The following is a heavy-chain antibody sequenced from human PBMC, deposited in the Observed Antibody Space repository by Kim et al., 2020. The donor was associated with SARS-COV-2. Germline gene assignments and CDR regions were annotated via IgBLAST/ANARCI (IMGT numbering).Heavy chain of an antibody. J-gene: IGHJ4*02. Sequence: YNPALKSRLTMSVDTSKNPFSLKTSSVTAADTAVYYCARTSRDGYNWDYWGQGTLVTVSS. CDR3: ARTSRDGYNWDY. D-gene: IGHD5-12*01. V-gene: IGHV4-4*07.